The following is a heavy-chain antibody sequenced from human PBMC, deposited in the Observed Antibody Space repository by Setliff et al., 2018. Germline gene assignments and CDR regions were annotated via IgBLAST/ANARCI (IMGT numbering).Heavy chain of an antibody. CDR1: GYTFATYG. CDR2: IIPIFGTA. V-gene: IGHV1-69*06. Sequence: SVKVSCKASGYTFATYGISWVRQAPGQGLEWMGRIIPIFGTANYAQKFQGRVTITADKSTSTAYMELSSLRSEDTAVYYCATSYSGSYYGYWGQGTLVTVS. CDR3: ATSYSGSYYGY. J-gene: IGHJ4*02. D-gene: IGHD1-26*01.